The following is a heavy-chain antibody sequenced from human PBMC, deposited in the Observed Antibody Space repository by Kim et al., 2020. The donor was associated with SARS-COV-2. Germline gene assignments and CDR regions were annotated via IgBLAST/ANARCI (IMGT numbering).Heavy chain of an antibody. CDR3: ATYTLRLYYFDY. CDR2: ISGSGGST. CDR1: GFTFSSYA. V-gene: IGHV3-23*01. J-gene: IGHJ4*02. Sequence: GGSLRLSCAASGFTFSSYAMSWVRQAPGKGLEWVSAISGSGGSTYYADSVKGRFTISRDNSKNTLYLQMNSLRAEDTAVYYCATYTLRLYYFDYWGQGTLVTVSS. D-gene: IGHD1-1*01.